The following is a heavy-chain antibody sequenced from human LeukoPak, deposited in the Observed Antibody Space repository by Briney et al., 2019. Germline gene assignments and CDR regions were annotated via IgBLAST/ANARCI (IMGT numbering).Heavy chain of an antibody. CDR1: GFTFSSYA. CDR3: AKGDSDYYGSGSYFDY. Sequence: PGGSLRLSCAASGFTFSSYAMSWVRQAPGKGLEWVSAISGSGGSTYYADSVKGRFTISRDNSKNTLYLQMNSLRAEDTALYYCAKGDSDYYGSGSYFDYWGQGTLVTVSS. CDR2: ISGSGGST. J-gene: IGHJ4*02. V-gene: IGHV3-23*01. D-gene: IGHD3-10*01.